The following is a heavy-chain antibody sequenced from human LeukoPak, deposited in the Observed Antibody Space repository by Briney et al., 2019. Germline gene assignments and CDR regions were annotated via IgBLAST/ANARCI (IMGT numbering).Heavy chain of an antibody. J-gene: IGHJ4*02. V-gene: IGHV1-69*13. Sequence: SVKVSCKASGGTFSSYAISWVRQAPGQGLEWMGGIIPIFGTANYAQKFQGRVTITADESTSTAYMELSSLRSEDTAVYYCARVCDSSGYYYSYYFDYWGQGTLVTVSS. CDR3: ARVCDSSGYYYSYYFDY. CDR1: GGTFSSYA. CDR2: IIPIFGTA. D-gene: IGHD3-22*01.